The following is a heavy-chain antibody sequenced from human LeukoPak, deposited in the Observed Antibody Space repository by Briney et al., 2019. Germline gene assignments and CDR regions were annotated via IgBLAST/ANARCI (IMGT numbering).Heavy chain of an antibody. CDR2: ISPSGGST. CDR3: ARGDSSGWDGNWFDP. D-gene: IGHD6-19*01. J-gene: IGHJ5*02. CDR1: GYTFTGYW. V-gene: IGHV1-46*01. Sequence: GASVKVSCKAFGYTFTGYWMHWVRQAPGQGPEWMGVISPSGGSTIYAQKFKGRVTLTRDMSTSTDYLELSSLRSEDTAVYYCARGDSSGWDGNWFDPWGQGTLVTVSS.